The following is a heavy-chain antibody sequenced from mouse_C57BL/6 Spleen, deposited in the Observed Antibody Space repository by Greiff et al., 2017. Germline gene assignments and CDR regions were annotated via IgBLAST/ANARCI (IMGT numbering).Heavy chain of an antibody. J-gene: IGHJ2*01. CDR3: ARDELYSNFLDY. V-gene: IGHV5-4*01. CDR2: ISDGGSYT. Sequence: DVHLVESGGGLVKPGGSLKLSCAASGFTFSSYAMSWVRQTPEKRLEWVATISDGGSYTYYPDNVKGRFTISRDNAKNNLYLQMSHLKSEDTAMYYCARDELYSNFLDYWGQGTTLTVSS. CDR1: GFTFSSYA. D-gene: IGHD2-5*01.